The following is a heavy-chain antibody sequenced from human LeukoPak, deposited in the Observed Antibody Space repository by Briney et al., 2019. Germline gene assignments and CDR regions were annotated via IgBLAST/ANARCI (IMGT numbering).Heavy chain of an antibody. D-gene: IGHD3-22*01. CDR1: GFTFSSYA. J-gene: IGHJ6*02. Sequence: GGSLRLSCAASGFTFSSYAMSWVRQAPGKGLEWVSAISGSGGSKYYADSVKGRFTISRDNSKNTLYLQMNSLRAEDTAVYYCAKDRDYDSSGYYLYYYYGMDVWGQGTTVTVSS. CDR2: ISGSGGSK. CDR3: AKDRDYDSSGYYLYYYYGMDV. V-gene: IGHV3-23*01.